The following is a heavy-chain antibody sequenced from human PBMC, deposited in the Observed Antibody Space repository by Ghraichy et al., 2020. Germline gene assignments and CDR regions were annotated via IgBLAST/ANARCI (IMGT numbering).Heavy chain of an antibody. Sequence: GESLNISCAASGFTFSSYGMHWVRQAPGKGLEWVAFIRYDGSNKYYADSVKGRFTISRDNSKNTLYLQMNSLRAEDTAVYYCAKGRIGRFLEWLQDYWGQGTLVTVSS. CDR2: IRYDGSNK. V-gene: IGHV3-30*02. CDR1: GFTFSSYG. D-gene: IGHD3-3*01. J-gene: IGHJ4*02. CDR3: AKGRIGRFLEWLQDY.